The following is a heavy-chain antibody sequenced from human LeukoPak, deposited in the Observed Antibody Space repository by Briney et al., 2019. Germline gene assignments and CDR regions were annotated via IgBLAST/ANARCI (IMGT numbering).Heavy chain of an antibody. CDR3: ARDGDYYDSSGVYFDY. V-gene: IGHV1-69*04. Sequence: ASVKVSCKASGGTFSSYTISWVRQAPGQGLEWMGRIILILGIANYAQKFQGRVTITADKSTSTAYMELSSLRSEDTAVYYCARDGDYYDSSGVYFDYWGQGTLVTVSS. J-gene: IGHJ4*02. CDR1: GGTFSSYT. CDR2: IILILGIA. D-gene: IGHD3-22*01.